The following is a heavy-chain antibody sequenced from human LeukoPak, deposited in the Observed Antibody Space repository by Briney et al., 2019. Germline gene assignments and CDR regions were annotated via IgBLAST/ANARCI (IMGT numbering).Heavy chain of an antibody. J-gene: IGHJ4*02. V-gene: IGHV1-2*02. Sequence: ASVKVSCKASGYSFAGYYMHWVRQAPGQGLEWMGWVNPNSGGTNYAQKFQGRVTMTRDTSISTAYMELSRVSSDDTAVYYCAREGGFGFYALDYWGQGALVTVSS. D-gene: IGHD2/OR15-2a*01. CDR1: GYSFAGYY. CDR2: VNPNSGGT. CDR3: AREGGFGFYALDY.